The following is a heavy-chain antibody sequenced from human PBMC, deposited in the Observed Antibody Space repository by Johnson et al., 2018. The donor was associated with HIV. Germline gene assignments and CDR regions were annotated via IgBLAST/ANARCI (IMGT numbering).Heavy chain of an antibody. CDR1: GFTLSGYD. J-gene: IGHJ3*02. V-gene: IGHV3-13*01. CDR2: IDSVGDT. Sequence: VQLVESGGGLVQPGGSLRLSCAASGFTLSGYDMHWVRQATGKGLEWVSEIDSVGDTYYPPSVKGRLTTSRENANNSLYLEMSSLRAEDTAVYYCAKPVLQFLEWISAFYIWGQGTMVTVSS. D-gene: IGHD3-3*01. CDR3: AKPVLQFLEWISAFYI.